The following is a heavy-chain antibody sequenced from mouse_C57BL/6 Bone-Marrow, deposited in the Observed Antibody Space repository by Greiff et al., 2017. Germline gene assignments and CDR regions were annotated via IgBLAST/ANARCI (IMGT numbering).Heavy chain of an antibody. Sequence: EVKLQQSGPELVKPGTSVKMSCKASGYSFTDYNMHWVKQSHGKSLEWIGYINPNNGGTSYNQKFKGKATLTVNKSSSTAYMELRSLTSEDSAVYYCARGATVVFDYWGQGTTLTVSS. D-gene: IGHD1-1*01. V-gene: IGHV1-22*01. CDR2: INPNNGGT. CDR1: GYSFTDYN. CDR3: ARGATVVFDY. J-gene: IGHJ2*01.